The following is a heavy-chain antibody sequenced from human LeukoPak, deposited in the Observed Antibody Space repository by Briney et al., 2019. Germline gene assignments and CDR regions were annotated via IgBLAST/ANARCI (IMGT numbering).Heavy chain of an antibody. J-gene: IGHJ4*02. D-gene: IGHD3-3*01. CDR1: GASLSDYY. CDR3: VTGYYEPFDN. V-gene: IGHV4-59*01. CDR2: ISDTGKT. Sequence: PSETLSLTCNVSGASLSDYYWGWIRQSPAKGLEWLGYISDTGKTDYNPSLNSRGTLSLDTSKNQFSLKLASVTAADTAVYYYVTGYYEPFDNWGQGTLVTVSS.